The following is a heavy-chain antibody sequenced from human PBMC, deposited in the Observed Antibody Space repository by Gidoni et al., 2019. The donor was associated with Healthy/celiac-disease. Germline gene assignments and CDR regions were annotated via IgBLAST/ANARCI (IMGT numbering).Heavy chain of an antibody. D-gene: IGHD1-7*01. CDR2: SYHSVST. CDR3: ARILTGTRHYNWFDT. Sequence: QVQLQESVPGLVKPSGTLSPTCAVPVGSITSRNCWSWVRTPPGQGLEWIGESYHSVSTNYNPSLKSRVTISVDKAKNQFSLKRSSVTAADTAVYYCARILTGTRHYNWFDTWGQGTLVTVSS. J-gene: IGHJ5*02. CDR1: VGSITSRNC. V-gene: IGHV4-4*02.